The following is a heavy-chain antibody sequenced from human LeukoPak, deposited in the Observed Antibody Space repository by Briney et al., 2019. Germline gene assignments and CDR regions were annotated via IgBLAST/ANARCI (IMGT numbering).Heavy chain of an antibody. J-gene: IGHJ3*02. CDR3: ARLIVVVTEDAFDI. CDR2: IYYSGST. D-gene: IGHD3-22*01. V-gene: IGHV4-39*01. CDR1: GGSISSSSYY. Sequence: PSETLSLTCTVSGGSISSSSYYWGWIRQPPGKGLEWIGSIYYSGSTYYNPSLKSRVTISVDTSKNQFSLKLSSVTAADTAVYYCARLIVVVTEDAFDIWGQGTMVTVSS.